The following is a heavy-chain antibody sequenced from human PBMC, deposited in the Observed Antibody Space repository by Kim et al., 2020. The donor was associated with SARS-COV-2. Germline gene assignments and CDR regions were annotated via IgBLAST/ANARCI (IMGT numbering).Heavy chain of an antibody. D-gene: IGHD3-10*01. V-gene: IGHV3-7*01. CDR3: VRYIRGSSGYYFDY. CDR2: IKEDGSDK. CDR1: GFTFRNYF. J-gene: IGHJ4*02. Sequence: GGSLRLSCVASGFTFRNYFMGWVRQAPGKGLEWVANIKEDGSDKYYMDSVKGRFTISRDNAENSLYLQMNSLRSADTAVYYCVRYIRGSSGYYFDYWGQGTLVTVS.